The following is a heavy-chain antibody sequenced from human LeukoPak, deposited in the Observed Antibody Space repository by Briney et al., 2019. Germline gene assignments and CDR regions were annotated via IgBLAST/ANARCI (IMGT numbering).Heavy chain of an antibody. V-gene: IGHV3-21*01. CDR1: GCTFSSYS. CDR3: ARSWIQLWGSAY. J-gene: IGHJ4*02. Sequence: GGSLRLSCAASGCTFSSYSMNWVRHPQGKGLGWVSSRSISSSYRYYADSGNDRFTLSRDNAKNSMYLQMNSLRAEDTGVYYCARSWIQLWGSAYWGQGTLVTVSS. D-gene: IGHD5-18*01. CDR2: RSISSSYR.